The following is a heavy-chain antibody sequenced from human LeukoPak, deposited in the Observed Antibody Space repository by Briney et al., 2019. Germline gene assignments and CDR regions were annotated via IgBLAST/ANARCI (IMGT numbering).Heavy chain of an antibody. J-gene: IGHJ4*02. Sequence: GGSLRLSCAASGFTVSSTYMSWVRQAPGKGLEWVSLIYSDGSTFYADSVKGRFTISRDNSKNTLYLQMSSLRAEDTAVYHCARDSSSFPNYFDYWGQGTLVTVSS. V-gene: IGHV3-53*01. CDR2: IYSDGST. CDR1: GFTVSSTY. D-gene: IGHD3-3*02. CDR3: ARDSSSFPNYFDY.